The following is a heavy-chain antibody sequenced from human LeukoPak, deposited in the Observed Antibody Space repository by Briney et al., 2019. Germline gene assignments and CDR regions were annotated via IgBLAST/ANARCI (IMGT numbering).Heavy chain of an antibody. CDR1: GGSISSGDYY. J-gene: IGHJ6*03. Sequence: SETLSLTCTVSGGSISSGDYYWSWIRQPPGKGLVWIGYSYYSGNTYYSPSLESRITISVDTSKNQFSLTLTSVTAADTAVYYCAALRYYYYYMDAWGKGTTVTVSS. CDR3: AALRYYYYYMDA. CDR2: SYYSGNT. V-gene: IGHV4-30-4*08.